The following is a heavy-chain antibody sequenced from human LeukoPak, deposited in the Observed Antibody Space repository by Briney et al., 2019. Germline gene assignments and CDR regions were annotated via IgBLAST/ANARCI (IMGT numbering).Heavy chain of an antibody. CDR3: AKVNDYIWGSYRHNWFDP. J-gene: IGHJ5*02. V-gene: IGHV3-23*01. D-gene: IGHD3-16*02. CDR2: ISXRGGST. Sequence: XAISXRGGSTYYADSVKGRFTISRDNSKITLYLQMNSLRAEYTAVYYCAKVNDYIWGSYRHNWFDPWGQGTLVTVSS.